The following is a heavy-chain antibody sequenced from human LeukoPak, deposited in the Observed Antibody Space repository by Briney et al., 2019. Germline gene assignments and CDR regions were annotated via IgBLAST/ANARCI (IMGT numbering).Heavy chain of an antibody. J-gene: IGHJ4*02. CDR3: ARHLPTIAASDY. V-gene: IGHV4-59*08. Sequence: SETLSLTCTVSGGSISSYYWSWIRQPPGKGLEWIGYIYYSGSTNYNPSLKSRVTISVDTSKNQFSLKLSSVTAADTAVYYCARHLPTIAASDYWGQGTLVTVSS. CDR1: GGSISSYY. D-gene: IGHD6-13*01. CDR2: IYYSGST.